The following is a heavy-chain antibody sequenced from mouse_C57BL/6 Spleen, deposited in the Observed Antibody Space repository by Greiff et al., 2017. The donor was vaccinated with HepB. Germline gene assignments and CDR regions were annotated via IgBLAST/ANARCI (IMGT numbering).Heavy chain of an antibody. D-gene: IGHD1-1*01. J-gene: IGHJ4*01. CDR2: IHPNSGST. CDR1: GYTFTSYW. Sequence: VQLQQPGAELVKPGASVKSSCKASGYTFTSYWMHWVKQRPGQGLEWIGMIHPNSGSTNYNEKFKSKATLTVDKSSSTAYMQLSSLTSEDSAVYYCARTVVVPYAMDYWGQGTSVTVSS. CDR3: ARTVVVPYAMDY. V-gene: IGHV1-64*01.